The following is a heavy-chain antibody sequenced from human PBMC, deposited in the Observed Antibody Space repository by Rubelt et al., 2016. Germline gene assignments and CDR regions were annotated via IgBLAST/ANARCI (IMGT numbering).Heavy chain of an antibody. CDR3: ARGREVVVVVAATPFDYGMDV. V-gene: IGHV1-69*06. CDR2: IIPIFGTA. D-gene: IGHD2-15*01. J-gene: IGHJ6*02. Sequence: QVQLVQSGAEVKKPGSSVKVSCKASGGTFSSYAISWVRQAPGQGLEWMGGIIPIFGTANYAQKFQGRVTITAEKSTSTAYMGLSSLRSEDTAVYYWARGREVVVVVAATPFDYGMDVWGQGTTVTVSS. CDR1: GGTFSSYA.